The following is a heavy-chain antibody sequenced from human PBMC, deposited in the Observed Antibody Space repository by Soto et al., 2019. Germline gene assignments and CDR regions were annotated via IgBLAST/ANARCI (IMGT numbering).Heavy chain of an antibody. V-gene: IGHV3-30*18. Sequence: GGSLRLSCAASGFTFSSYGMHWVRQAPGKGLEWVAVISYDGSNKYYADSVKGRFTISRDNSKNTRYLQMNSLRAEDTAVYYCAKGSSPKVGATWRGFNGFDPWGQGTLVTVSS. CDR1: GFTFSSYG. D-gene: IGHD1-26*01. CDR3: AKGSSPKVGATWRGFNGFDP. CDR2: ISYDGSNK. J-gene: IGHJ5*02.